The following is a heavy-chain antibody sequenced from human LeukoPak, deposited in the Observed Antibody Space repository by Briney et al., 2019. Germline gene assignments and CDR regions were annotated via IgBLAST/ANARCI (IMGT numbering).Heavy chain of an antibody. Sequence: PGGSLRLSCAASGFTFSSYWMSWVRQAPGKGLEWVANIKQDGSEKYYVGSVKGRFTISRDNAKNSLYLQMNSLRAEDTAVYYCAREGWSMVRGVANYYYYYGMDVWGQGTTVTVSS. J-gene: IGHJ6*02. V-gene: IGHV3-7*01. D-gene: IGHD3-10*01. CDR2: IKQDGSEK. CDR3: AREGWSMVRGVANYYYYYGMDV. CDR1: GFTFSSYW.